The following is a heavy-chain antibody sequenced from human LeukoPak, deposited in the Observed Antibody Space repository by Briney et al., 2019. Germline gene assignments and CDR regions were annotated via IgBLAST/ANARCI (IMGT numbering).Heavy chain of an antibody. D-gene: IGHD3-16*01. V-gene: IGHV3-23*01. J-gene: IGHJ3*02. CDR3: AKDLKGLYDYVRGSYAVDI. CDR1: GFSFSSYA. Sequence: GGSLRLSCAASGFSFSSYAMRWVRQGQGTGLEWVSGISSRGGTTDYADFVKGRFTMSRDNSKNTLYLQMHSLRAEDTAVYYCAKDLKGLYDYVRGSYAVDIWGQGTTVTVSS. CDR2: ISSRGGTT.